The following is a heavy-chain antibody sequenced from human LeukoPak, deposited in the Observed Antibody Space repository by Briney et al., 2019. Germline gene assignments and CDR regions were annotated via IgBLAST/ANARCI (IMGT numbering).Heavy chain of an antibody. J-gene: IGHJ4*02. CDR2: ISGKSSTI. CDR3: ARDRMKSGSYYFDY. Sequence: GGSLRLSCAASAFTFSEYSMNWVRQAPGKGLEWVSYISGKSSTIYYADSVKGRFTISRDNAKNSMYLQMNSLRAEDTAVYYCARDRMKSGSYYFDYWGPGTLVTVSS. CDR1: AFTFSEYS. D-gene: IGHD1-26*01. V-gene: IGHV3-48*01.